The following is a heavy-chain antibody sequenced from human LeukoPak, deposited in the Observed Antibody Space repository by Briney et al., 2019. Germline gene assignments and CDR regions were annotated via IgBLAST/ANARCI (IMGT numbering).Heavy chain of an antibody. D-gene: IGHD3-22*01. CDR3: ATAYYYDSSGYYYFDY. CDR1: GYTLTELS. CDR2: FDPEDGET. J-gene: IGHJ4*02. V-gene: IGHV1-24*01. Sequence: ASVKVSCKVSGYTLTELSMHWVRRAPGKGLEWMGGFDPEDGETIYAQKFQGRVTMTEDTSTDTAYMELSSLRSEDTAVYYCATAYYYDSSGYYYFDYWGQGILVTVSS.